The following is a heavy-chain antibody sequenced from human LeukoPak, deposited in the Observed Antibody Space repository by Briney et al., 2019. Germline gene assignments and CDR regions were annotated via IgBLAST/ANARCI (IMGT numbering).Heavy chain of an antibody. CDR2: ISGSGGST. CDR1: GFTFSSYG. D-gene: IGHD5-18*01. V-gene: IGHV3-23*01. Sequence: GGSLRLSCAASGFTFSSYGMSWVRQAPGKGLEWVSAISGSGGSTYYADSVKGRFTISRDNSKNTLYLQMNSLRAEDTAVYYCAKGGGYSYGSPFDYWGQGTLVTVSS. J-gene: IGHJ4*02. CDR3: AKGGGYSYGSPFDY.